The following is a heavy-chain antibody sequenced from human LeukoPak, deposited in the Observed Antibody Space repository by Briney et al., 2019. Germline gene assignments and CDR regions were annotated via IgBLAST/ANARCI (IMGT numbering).Heavy chain of an antibody. J-gene: IGHJ4*02. CDR2: ISSSSSTI. V-gene: IGHV3-48*01. D-gene: IGHD2-15*01. CDR1: GFTFSSYS. Sequence: PGGSLRLSCAASGFTFSSYSMNWVRHAPGKGLEWVSYISSSSSTIYCADSVKGRFTISRDNAKNSLYLQMNSLRAEDTAVYYCARGSGGSCSDFDYWGQGTLVTVSS. CDR3: ARGSGGSCSDFDY.